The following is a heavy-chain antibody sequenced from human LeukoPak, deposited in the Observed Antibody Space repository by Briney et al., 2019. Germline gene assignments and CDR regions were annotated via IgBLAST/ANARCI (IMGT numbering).Heavy chain of an antibody. V-gene: IGHV4-34*01. D-gene: IGHD5-24*01. CDR1: GGPFSGYY. CDR3: ARVRWVWLQWRGFDY. J-gene: IGHJ4*01. CDR2: INHRRST. Sequence: AETLTLPCADYGGPFSGYYLRWIRQPPGKGLQWVGEINHRRSTNYNPSLKSRVPISVDTSKNQLSLKLNSVTAADTAVYYCARVRWVWLQWRGFDYWGQGTLVTGSS.